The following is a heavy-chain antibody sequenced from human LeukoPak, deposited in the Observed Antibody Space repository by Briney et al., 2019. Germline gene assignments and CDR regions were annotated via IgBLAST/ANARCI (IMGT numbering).Heavy chain of an antibody. CDR1: GGSISNYY. D-gene: IGHD5-12*01. V-gene: IGHV4-4*07. Sequence: SETLSLTCTVSGGSISNYYWSWIRQPAGKGPEWIGRIYSSGTTIYNPSLKSRVTMSVDTSKNQFSLKLSSVTAADTAVYFCASGSSGYDPWGQGTLVTVSS. CDR2: IYSSGTT. J-gene: IGHJ5*02. CDR3: ASGSSGYDP.